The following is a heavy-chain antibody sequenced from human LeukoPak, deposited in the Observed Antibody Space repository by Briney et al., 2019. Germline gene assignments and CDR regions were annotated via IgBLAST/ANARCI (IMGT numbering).Heavy chain of an antibody. CDR3: ARDYDGVRGHW. CDR1: GFTFSTYW. J-gene: IGHJ4*02. V-gene: IGHV3-7*04. D-gene: IGHD2-8*01. CDR2: IKEDGSAK. Sequence: GGSLRLSCAASGFTFSTYWMSWVRQAPGKGLEWVANIKEDGSAKYYVDSVKGRSTFSRDNAKNSLYLQMNSLRAEDTAVYYCARDYDGVRGHWWGQGTLVTVSS.